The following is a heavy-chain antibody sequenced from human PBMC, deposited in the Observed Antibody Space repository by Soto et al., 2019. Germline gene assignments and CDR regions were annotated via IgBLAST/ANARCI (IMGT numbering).Heavy chain of an antibody. V-gene: IGHV1-58*01. CDR1: GFTFTSPA. CDR3: AADRPQGELLNYYYGMDV. CDR2: IVVGSGNT. J-gene: IGHJ6*02. Sequence: GATVKVSRKDSGFTFTSPAVHWMRHARGQPLEWIGWIVVGSGNTNYAQKFQERVTITRDMSTSTAYMELSSLRPEDTAVYYCAADRPQGELLNYYYGMDVWGQGTTVTVS. D-gene: IGHD1-26*01.